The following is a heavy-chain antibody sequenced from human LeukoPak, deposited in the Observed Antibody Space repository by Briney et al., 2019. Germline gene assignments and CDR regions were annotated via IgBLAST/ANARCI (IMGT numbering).Heavy chain of an antibody. Sequence: GASVKVSCKASGYTFTSYAMHWVRQAPGQRLEWMGWINAGNGNTKYSQKFQGRVTITRDTSASTAYMELSSLRSEDTAVYYCAREYSGSYYGLSPWGQGTLVPVSS. J-gene: IGHJ4*02. D-gene: IGHD1-26*01. V-gene: IGHV1-3*01. CDR3: AREYSGSYYGLSP. CDR2: INAGNGNT. CDR1: GYTFTSYA.